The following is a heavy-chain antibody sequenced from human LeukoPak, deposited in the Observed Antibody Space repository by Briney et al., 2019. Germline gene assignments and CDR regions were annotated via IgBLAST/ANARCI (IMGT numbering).Heavy chain of an antibody. CDR2: ISGSGGNT. CDR1: GFAFSSYA. CDR3: ANDRDNRGYDN. Sequence: GGSLGLSCAASGFAFSSYAMTWVRQAPGKGLECVSVISGSGGNTYYADSVKGRFTISRDNSKNTLFLQMNSLRPEDTAMYYCANDRDNRGYDNWGQGTLVTVSS. D-gene: IGHD3-22*01. J-gene: IGHJ4*02. V-gene: IGHV3-23*01.